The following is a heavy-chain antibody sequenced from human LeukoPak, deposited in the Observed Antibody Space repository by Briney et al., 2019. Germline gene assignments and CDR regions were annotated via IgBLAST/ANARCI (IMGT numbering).Heavy chain of an antibody. V-gene: IGHV4-34*01. Sequence: PSETLSLTCAVYGGSFSGYYWSWIRQPPGKGLEWIGEINHSGSTNYNPSLKSRVTISVDTSKNQFSLKLSSVTAAATAVYYCARYGHCSSTSCYGYYYGMDVWGQGTTVTVSS. CDR3: ARYGHCSSTSCYGYYYGMDV. CDR2: INHSGST. CDR1: GGSFSGYY. D-gene: IGHD2-2*01. J-gene: IGHJ6*02.